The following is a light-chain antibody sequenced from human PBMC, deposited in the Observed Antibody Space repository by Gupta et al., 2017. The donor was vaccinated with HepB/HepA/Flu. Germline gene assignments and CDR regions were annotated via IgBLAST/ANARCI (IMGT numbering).Light chain of an antibody. J-gene: IGKJ1*01. CDR2: VAT. V-gene: IGKV1-39*01. CDR3: QQRNNTPLT. Sequence: DIQMTQSPSSLFASVGDRVTITCRASQKISSYLNWYQQKPGKAPKLLIDVATTLQSGVPSRFSGSVSGTDFTLTISRLQPEDFGTYYCQQRNNTPLTFGQGTKVEIK. CDR1: QKISSY.